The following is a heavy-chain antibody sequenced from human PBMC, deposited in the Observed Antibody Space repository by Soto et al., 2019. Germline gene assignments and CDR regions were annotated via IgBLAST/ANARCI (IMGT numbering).Heavy chain of an antibody. D-gene: IGHD3-16*01. CDR1: GGTFSSYA. CDR2: IIPIFGTA. V-gene: IGHV1-69*13. CDR3: ARLEYDYIWGSYLFDY. Sequence: SVKVSCKASGGTFSSYAISWVRQAPGQGLEWMGGIIPIFGTANYAQKFQGRVTITADESTSTAYMELRSLRSDDTAVYYCARLEYDYIWGSYLFDYWGQGTLVTVSS. J-gene: IGHJ4*02.